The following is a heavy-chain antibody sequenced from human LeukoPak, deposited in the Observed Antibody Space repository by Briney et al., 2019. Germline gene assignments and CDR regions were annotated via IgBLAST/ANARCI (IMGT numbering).Heavy chain of an antibody. CDR2: IDPSDSHT. CDR3: ARRPIYSNYRYYYYGMDV. V-gene: IGHV5-10-1*01. J-gene: IGHJ6*02. Sequence: GESLRISCKGSGYSFTSYWISWVRQMPGKGLEWMGRIDPSDSHTNYSPSFQGHVTISADKSISTAYLQWSSLKASDTAMYYCARRPIYSNYRYYYYGMDVWGQGTTVTVSS. CDR1: GYSFTSYW. D-gene: IGHD4-11*01.